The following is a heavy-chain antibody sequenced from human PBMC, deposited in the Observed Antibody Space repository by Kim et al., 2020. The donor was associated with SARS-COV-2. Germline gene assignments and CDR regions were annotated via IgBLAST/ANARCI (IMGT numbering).Heavy chain of an antibody. CDR3: ARGGSLYSSSWYGAVAGYFDY. Sequence: GGSLRLSCAASGFTFSSYSMNWVRQAPGKGLEWVSSISSSSSYIYYADSVKGRFTISRDNAKNSLYLQMNSLRAEDTAVYYCARGGSLYSSSWYGAVAGYFDYWGQGTLVTVSS. D-gene: IGHD6-13*01. V-gene: IGHV3-21*01. J-gene: IGHJ4*02. CDR2: ISSSSSYI. CDR1: GFTFSSYS.